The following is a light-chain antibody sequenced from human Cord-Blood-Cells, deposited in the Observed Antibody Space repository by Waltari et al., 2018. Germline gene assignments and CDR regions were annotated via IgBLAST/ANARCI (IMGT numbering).Light chain of an antibody. Sequence: EIVLTQSTATLSLSPGERATLSCRASQSVSSYLAWYQQKPVQAPRLLLYDASNRATGIPARFSGSGSGTDFTLTISSLEPEDFAVYYCQQRSNWLTFGGGTKVEIK. J-gene: IGKJ4*01. CDR1: QSVSSY. CDR2: DAS. V-gene: IGKV3-11*01. CDR3: QQRSNWLT.